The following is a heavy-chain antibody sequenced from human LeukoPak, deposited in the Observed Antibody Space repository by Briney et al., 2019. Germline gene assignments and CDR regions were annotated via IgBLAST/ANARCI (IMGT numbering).Heavy chain of an antibody. J-gene: IGHJ4*02. D-gene: IGHD1-26*01. CDR2: IYSRGST. CDR3: ARREGGRQPLDY. V-gene: IGHV3-53*01. Sequence: GGSLRLSCAASGFTVSSNYMSWVRQAPGKGLEWVSVIYSRGSTYYADSVKGRFTISRDNSKNTLYLQMNSLRAEDTAVYYCARREGGRQPLDYWGQGTLVTVSS. CDR1: GFTVSSNY.